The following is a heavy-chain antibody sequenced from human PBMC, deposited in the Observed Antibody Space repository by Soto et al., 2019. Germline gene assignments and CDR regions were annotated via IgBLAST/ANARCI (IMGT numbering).Heavy chain of an antibody. CDR1: GGSISTGGYY. CDR2: IDGSGYT. Sequence: SETLSLTCTVSGGSISTGGYYWSWIRQYPGKGLEWLGYIDGSGYTFYNPSLQSRLSLSMDTSKNQFSLKLSSATAADTAVYFCARKQAGFFYGIDYWGQGTLVTVSS. CDR3: ARKQAGFFYGIDY. V-gene: IGHV4-31*03. J-gene: IGHJ4*02. D-gene: IGHD3-3*01.